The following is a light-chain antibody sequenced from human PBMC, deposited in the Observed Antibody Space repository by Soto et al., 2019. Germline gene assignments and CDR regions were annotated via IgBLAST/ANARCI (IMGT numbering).Light chain of an antibody. J-gene: IGKJ2*01. CDR1: QSISSY. CDR3: QLRSNWLFT. CDR2: GAS. V-gene: IGKV3-11*01. Sequence: EIVLTQSPATLSLSPGERATLSCRASQSISSYLAWYQQKPGQPPRLLIYGASNRATGSPARFSGSGSGTDFTLTISSLEPEDFAVYYCQLRSNWLFTFGQGTQLEIK.